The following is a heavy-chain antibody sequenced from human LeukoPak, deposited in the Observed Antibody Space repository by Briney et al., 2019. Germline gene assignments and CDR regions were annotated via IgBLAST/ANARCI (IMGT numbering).Heavy chain of an antibody. Sequence: TSETLSLTCTVSGGSISSGGYYWSWIRQHPGKGLEWIGYIYYSGSTYYNPSLKSRVTISVDTSKNQFSLKLSSVTAADTAVYYCARGGEDNYGDPYVYYYYCMDVWGKGTTVTVSS. V-gene: IGHV4-31*03. CDR3: ARGGEDNYGDPYVYYYYCMDV. CDR1: GGSISSGGYY. D-gene: IGHD4-17*01. J-gene: IGHJ6*03. CDR2: IYYSGST.